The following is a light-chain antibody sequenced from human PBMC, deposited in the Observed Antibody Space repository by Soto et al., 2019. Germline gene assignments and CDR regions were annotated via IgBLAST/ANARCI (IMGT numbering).Light chain of an antibody. J-gene: IGKJ2*01. CDR2: AAS. CDR1: QSISSY. CDR3: QQSYSTPPYT. Sequence: DIQMTQSPSSLSASVGDRVTITCRASQSISSYLNWYQQKPGKAPKLLIYAASSLQSGVPSRFSVSGSGTDVTLTISSLQPEDFATNYCQQSYSTPPYTFGQRTKLEIK. V-gene: IGKV1-39*01.